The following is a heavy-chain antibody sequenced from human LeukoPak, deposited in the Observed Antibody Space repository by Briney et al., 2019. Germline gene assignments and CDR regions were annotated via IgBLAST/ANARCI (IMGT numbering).Heavy chain of an antibody. V-gene: IGHV4-34*01. J-gene: IGHJ6*03. CDR1: GGSFSGYY. D-gene: IGHD3-3*01. CDR3: ARDVRDDFWSGYYPYYYYYYMDV. CDR2: INHSGST. Sequence: PSETLSLTCAVYGGSFSGYYWSWIRQPPGKGLEWIGEINHSGSTNYNPSLKSRVTISVDTSKNQFSLKLSSVTAADTAVYYCARDVRDDFWSGYYPYYYYYYMDVWGKGTTVTVSS.